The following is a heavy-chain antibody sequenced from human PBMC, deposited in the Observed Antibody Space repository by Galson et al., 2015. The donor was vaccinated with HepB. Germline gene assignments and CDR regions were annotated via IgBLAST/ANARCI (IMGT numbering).Heavy chain of an antibody. J-gene: IGHJ2*01. D-gene: IGHD5-12*01. CDR1: GASIRSEGHW. CDR3: ARQVGYGSWYFGL. V-gene: IGHV4-39*01. Sequence: SETLSLTCTVSGASIRSEGHWWGWIRQPPGKGLEWMGSIFYSGITHYNPSLKSRVTMSVDTSKNHFSLNLSSMTAADTAVYYCARQVGYGSWYFGLWGRDILVTVSS. CDR2: IFYSGIT.